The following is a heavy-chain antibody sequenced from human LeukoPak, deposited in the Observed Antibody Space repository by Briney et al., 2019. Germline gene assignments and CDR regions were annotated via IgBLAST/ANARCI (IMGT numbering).Heavy chain of an antibody. Sequence: KTSETLSLTCTVSGGSISSYYWSWIRQPPGKGLEWIGYIYYSGSTNYNPSLKSRVTISVDTSKNQFSLKLSSVTAADTAVYYCARGRGVEMTTVTTSFDYWGQGTLVTVSS. CDR1: GGSISSYY. V-gene: IGHV4-59*01. J-gene: IGHJ4*02. CDR2: IYYSGST. CDR3: ARGRGVEMTTVTTSFDY. D-gene: IGHD4-17*01.